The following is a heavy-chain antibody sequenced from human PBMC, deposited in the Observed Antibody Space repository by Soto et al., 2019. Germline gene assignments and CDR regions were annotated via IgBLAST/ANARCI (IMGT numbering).Heavy chain of an antibody. J-gene: IGHJ6*02. CDR2: ISYDGSNK. CDR1: GFTFSSYA. V-gene: IGHV3-30-3*01. CDR3: ARDLVRKYSSGWYDPPIYYYYYGMDV. D-gene: IGHD6-19*01. Sequence: GGSLRLSCAASGFTFSSYAMHWVRQAPGKGLEWVAVISYDGSNKYYADSVKGRFTISRDNSKNTLYLQMNSLRAEDTAVYYCARDLVRKYSSGWYDPPIYYYYYGMDVWGQGTTVTVSS.